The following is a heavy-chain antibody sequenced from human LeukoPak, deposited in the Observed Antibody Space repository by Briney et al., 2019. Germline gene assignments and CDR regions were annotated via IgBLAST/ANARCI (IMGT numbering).Heavy chain of an antibody. D-gene: IGHD6-19*01. CDR3: AREARIGGIAVAGGGLWGFDP. Sequence: SETLSLTCTVSGGSISSGSYYWSWIRQPAGKGLEWIGRIYTSGSTNYNPSLKSRVTISVDTSKNQFSLKLSSVTAADTAVYYCAREARIGGIAVAGGGLWGFDPWGQGTLVTVSS. J-gene: IGHJ5*02. V-gene: IGHV4-61*02. CDR1: GGSISSGSYY. CDR2: IYTSGST.